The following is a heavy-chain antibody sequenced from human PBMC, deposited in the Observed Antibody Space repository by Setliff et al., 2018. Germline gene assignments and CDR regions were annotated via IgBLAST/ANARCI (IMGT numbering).Heavy chain of an antibody. CDR3: ARAGNYNFWSGYPPYYYYYGMDV. V-gene: IGHV1-24*01. Sequence: ASVKVSCKVSGYTLTELSRHWVRQAPGKGLEWMGGFDPEDGETIYAQKFQGRVTMTRDTSTSTVYMELSSLRSEDTAVYYCARAGNYNFWSGYPPYYYYYGMDVWGQGTTVTVSS. D-gene: IGHD3-3*01. J-gene: IGHJ6*02. CDR1: GYTLTELS. CDR2: FDPEDGET.